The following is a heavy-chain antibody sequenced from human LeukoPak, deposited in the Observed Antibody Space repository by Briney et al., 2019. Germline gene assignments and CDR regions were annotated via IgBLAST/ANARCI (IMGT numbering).Heavy chain of an antibody. V-gene: IGHV1-3*03. D-gene: IGHD5-12*01. CDR1: GYTFTSYG. Sequence: ASVKVSCKASGYTFTSYGISWVRQAPGQRLEWMGWINAGNGNTKYSQEFQGRVTITRDTSASTAYMELSSLRSEDMAVYYCARAYRGYSGYDYWGQGTLVTVSS. CDR3: ARAYRGYSGYDY. J-gene: IGHJ4*02. CDR2: INAGNGNT.